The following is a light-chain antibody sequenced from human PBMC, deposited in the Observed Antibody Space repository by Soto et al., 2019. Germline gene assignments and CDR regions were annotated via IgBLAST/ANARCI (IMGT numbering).Light chain of an antibody. V-gene: IGLV1-44*01. CDR3: AAWDDSLNGVE. CDR2: SNN. Sequence: QSVLTQPPSAYGTPGQRVTISCSGSSSNIGSSTVNWYQHLPGTAPKLLIYSNNARSSGVPDRFSGSKSGTSASLAISGLQSEDEADYYCAAWDDSLNGVEFGGGTKLTVL. J-gene: IGLJ2*01. CDR1: SSNIGSST.